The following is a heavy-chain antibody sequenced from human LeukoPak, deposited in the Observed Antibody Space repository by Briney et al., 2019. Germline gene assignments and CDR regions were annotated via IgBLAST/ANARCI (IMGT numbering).Heavy chain of an antibody. CDR1: VFSFSRLW. V-gene: IGHV3-7*01. J-gene: IGHJ4*02. D-gene: IGHD2-8*01. CDR3: ARVSCTNGVCYGFDY. Sequence: PGGPLRLSCAASVFSFSRLWISWVRQAPGKGLEWVANIKRDGCEKYYVDSVKGRFTISRDNAKNSLYLQMNRLRDEYTPVFYCARVSCTNGVCYGFDYWGQGTLVTVSS. CDR2: IKRDGCEK.